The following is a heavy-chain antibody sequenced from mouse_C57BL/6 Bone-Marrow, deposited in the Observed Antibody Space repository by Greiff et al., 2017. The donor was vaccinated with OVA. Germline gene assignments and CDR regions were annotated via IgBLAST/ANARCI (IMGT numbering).Heavy chain of an antibody. D-gene: IGHD2-1*01. CDR2: IWRGGST. J-gene: IGHJ4*01. V-gene: IGHV2-5*01. CDR1: GFSLTSYG. CDR3: AKSAYGNYERYYAMDY. Sequence: QVQLKESGPGLVQPSQSLSITCTVSGFSLTSYGVHWVRQSPGKGLEWLGVIWRGGSTDYNAAFMSRLSITKDNSKSQVFFKMNSLQADDTAIYYCAKSAYGNYERYYAMDYWGQGTSVTVSS.